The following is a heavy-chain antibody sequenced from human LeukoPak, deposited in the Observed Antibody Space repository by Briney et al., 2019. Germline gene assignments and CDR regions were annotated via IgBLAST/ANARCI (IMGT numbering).Heavy chain of an antibody. J-gene: IGHJ6*02. CDR1: GGSISSSFYY. V-gene: IGHV4-39*07. CDR2: IYHSGST. D-gene: IGHD6-19*01. Sequence: SETLSLTCTVSGGSISSSFYYWGWIRQPPGKGLEWIGEIYHSGSTNYNPPLKSRVTISVDKSKNQFSLKLSSVTAADTAVYYCARESAVAGPLYYYYGMDVWGQGTTVTVSS. CDR3: ARESAVAGPLYYYYGMDV.